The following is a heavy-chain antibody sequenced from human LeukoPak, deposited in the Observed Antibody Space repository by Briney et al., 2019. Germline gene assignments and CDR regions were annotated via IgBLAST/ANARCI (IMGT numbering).Heavy chain of an antibody. CDR2: FYSCGST. V-gene: IGHV3-66*01. J-gene: IGHJ4*02. CDR3: ARNWRVRGRPSGYCSGGSCQRDLGLDY. D-gene: IGHD2-15*01. Sequence: GGSLRLSCAASGFTVSSNYMSWVRQAPGKGLKWVSVFYSCGSTYYADSMKGRFTISRDNSKNTLYLQMNSLRAEDTPVYYCARNWRVRGRPSGYCSGGSCQRDLGLDYWGQGTLVTVSS. CDR1: GFTVSSNY.